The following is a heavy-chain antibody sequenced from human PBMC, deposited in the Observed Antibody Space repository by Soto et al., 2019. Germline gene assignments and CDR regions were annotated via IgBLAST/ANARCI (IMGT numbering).Heavy chain of an antibody. Sequence: QAHLVESGGGVVQPGRSLRLSCAASGFTFTSYGMHWVRQAPGTRLEWVAVISYDGGLQHYADSVKGRFTISRDNSKNIVLLQMNRLRAEDPAVYYFVSDPGFRPASVPFPRGQGTLVGVSS. D-gene: IGHD2-15*01. CDR2: ISYDGGLQ. CDR3: VSDPGFRPASVPFP. CDR1: GFTFTSYG. J-gene: IGHJ5*02. V-gene: IGHV3-30*03.